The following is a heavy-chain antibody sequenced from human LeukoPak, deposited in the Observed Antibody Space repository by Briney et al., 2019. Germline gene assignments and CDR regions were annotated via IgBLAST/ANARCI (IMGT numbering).Heavy chain of an antibody. CDR2: ISSSTTLI. Sequence: GGSLRLSCAASGFSFSHYSMKWVRQAPGKGLEWVSYISSSTTLINYADSVKGRFTISRDNAKSSLYLQMNSLRDEDTALHFCAREGHYGALDIWGQGTMVTVSS. D-gene: IGHD3-10*01. J-gene: IGHJ3*02. V-gene: IGHV3-48*02. CDR1: GFSFSHYS. CDR3: AREGHYGALDI.